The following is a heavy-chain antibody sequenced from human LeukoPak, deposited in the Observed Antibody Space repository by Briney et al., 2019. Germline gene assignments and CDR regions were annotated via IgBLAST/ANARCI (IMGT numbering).Heavy chain of an antibody. V-gene: IGHV3-7*01. J-gene: IGHJ4*02. CDR1: GFPFSSYW. CDR3: ARDSSHYLGSSDY. CDR2: IKQDGSKK. D-gene: IGHD6-6*01. Sequence: GGSLRLSCVASGFPFSSYWMTWVRQAPGKGLEWVANIKQDGSKKSYVDSVKGRFTISRDNAKNSLYLQMNSLRAEDTAIYYCARDSSHYLGSSDYWGQGTLVTVSS.